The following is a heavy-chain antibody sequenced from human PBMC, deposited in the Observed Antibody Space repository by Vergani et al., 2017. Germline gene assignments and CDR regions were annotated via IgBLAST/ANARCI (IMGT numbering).Heavy chain of an antibody. CDR2: MYHSGST. CDR3: GRVADFYGLGSRLLDL. J-gene: IGHJ5*02. D-gene: IGHD3-10*01. Sequence: QVRLQESGPGLVKPSDTLSLTCSVPGGSMSGYYWSWIRQPPGKELEWIGYMYHSGSTNYNPSLETRVTISGDTSKNHFSLKLNSVTAADTAVYYCGRVADFYGLGSRLLDLWGQGILVTGSS. CDR1: GGSMSGYY. V-gene: IGHV4-59*01.